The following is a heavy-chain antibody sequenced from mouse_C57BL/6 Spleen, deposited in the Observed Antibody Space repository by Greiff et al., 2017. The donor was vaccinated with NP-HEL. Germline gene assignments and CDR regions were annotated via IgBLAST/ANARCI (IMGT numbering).Heavy chain of an antibody. CDR3: ARQDYYGSSYPLYAMDY. CDR2: IYPGDGDT. V-gene: IGHV1-80*01. CDR1: GYAFSSYW. J-gene: IGHJ4*01. Sequence: QVQLQQSGAELVKPGASVKISCKASGYAFSSYWMNWVKQRPGKGLEWIGQIYPGDGDTNYNGKFKGKATLTADKSSSTAYMQLSSLTSEDSAVYFCARQDYYGSSYPLYAMDYWGQGTSVTVSS. D-gene: IGHD1-1*01.